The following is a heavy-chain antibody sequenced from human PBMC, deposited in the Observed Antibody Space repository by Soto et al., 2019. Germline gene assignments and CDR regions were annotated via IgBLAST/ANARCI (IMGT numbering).Heavy chain of an antibody. J-gene: IGHJ5*01. V-gene: IGHV3-23*01. CDR1: GFTFSSYA. Sequence: VGSLRLSCAASGFTFSSYAMSWVRQAPGKGLEWVSAISGSGGSTYYADSVKGRFTISRDNSKNTLYLQMNSLRADDTALYYCTKSSVHCSGGSCFDFWGQGTLVTVSS. D-gene: IGHD2-15*01. CDR3: TKSSVHCSGGSCFDF. CDR2: ISGSGGST.